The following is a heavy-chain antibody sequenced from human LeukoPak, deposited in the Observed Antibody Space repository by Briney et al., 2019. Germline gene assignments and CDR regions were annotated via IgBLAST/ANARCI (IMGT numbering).Heavy chain of an antibody. Sequence: PGGSLRLSCAASGFTFSNYAMTWIRQPPGKGLEWIGEINHSGSTNYNPSLKSRVTISVDTSKNQFSLKLSSVTAADTAVYYCARGRYTMVRGVMTVGGYFDYWGQGTLVTVSS. D-gene: IGHD3-10*01. CDR1: GFTFSNYA. V-gene: IGHV4-34*01. CDR2: INHSGST. CDR3: ARGRYTMVRGVMTVGGYFDY. J-gene: IGHJ4*02.